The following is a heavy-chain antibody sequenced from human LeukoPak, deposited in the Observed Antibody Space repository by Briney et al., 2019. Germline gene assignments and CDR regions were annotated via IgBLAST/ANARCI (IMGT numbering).Heavy chain of an antibody. Sequence: SGTLSLTCAVSGGSISSSNWWSWVRQPPGKGLEWIGEIYHSGSTNYNPSLKSRATISVDKSKNQFSLNLSSVTAADTAVYYCARVRVDTATGRYFDYWGQGTLVTVSS. D-gene: IGHD5-18*01. J-gene: IGHJ4*02. CDR2: IYHSGST. V-gene: IGHV4-4*02. CDR1: GGSISSSNW. CDR3: ARVRVDTATGRYFDY.